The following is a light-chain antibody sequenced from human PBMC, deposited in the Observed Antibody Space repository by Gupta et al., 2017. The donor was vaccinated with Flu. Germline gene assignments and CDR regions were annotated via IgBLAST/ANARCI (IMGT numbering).Light chain of an antibody. J-gene: IGKJ1*01. CDR3: MQHTHWPRT. Sequence: DVVMTQSPLSRPVALGQPASISCRSSQSLVSSDGNTYLNWFQQRPGQSPRRLIYKVSNRDSGVPDRFSGSGSGTDFTLKISRVEADDVGVYYCMQHTHWPRTFGQGTKVEIK. CDR1: QSLVSSDGNTY. V-gene: IGKV2-30*01. CDR2: KVS.